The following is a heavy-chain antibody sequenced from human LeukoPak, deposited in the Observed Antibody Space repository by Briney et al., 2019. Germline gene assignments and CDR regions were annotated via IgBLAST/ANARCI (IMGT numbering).Heavy chain of an antibody. Sequence: GGSLRLSCGASGFTFSKSGIHWVRQAPGKGLEWVAVVSSDGSNKYHADSVRGRFIISRDNSMNTLYLQMNGLRADDTAVYYCAKDRFSSSGYPPDALDVWGQGTLVTVSS. CDR1: GFTFSKSG. V-gene: IGHV3-30*18. D-gene: IGHD6-19*01. CDR3: AKDRFSSSGYPPDALDV. J-gene: IGHJ3*01. CDR2: VSSDGSNK.